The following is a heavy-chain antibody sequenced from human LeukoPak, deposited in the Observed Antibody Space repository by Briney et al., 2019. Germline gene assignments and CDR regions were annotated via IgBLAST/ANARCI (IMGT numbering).Heavy chain of an antibody. CDR2: IHSDGSTT. D-gene: IGHD1-26*01. Sequence: GGSLRLSCAVSGITVSKYWMHWVRQVPGKGLVWVSRIHSDGSTTDYADSVKGRFTITRDSAKNTLYLEMNSLRAEDTAVYYCAKEAGIVGAVYFDYWGQGTLVTVSS. V-gene: IGHV3-74*01. J-gene: IGHJ4*02. CDR3: AKEAGIVGAVYFDY. CDR1: GITVSKYW.